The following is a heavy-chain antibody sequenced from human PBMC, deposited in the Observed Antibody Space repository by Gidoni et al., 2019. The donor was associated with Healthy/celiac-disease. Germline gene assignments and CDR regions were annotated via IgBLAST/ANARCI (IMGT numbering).Heavy chain of an antibody. CDR2: INHSGST. J-gene: IGHJ4*02. CDR1: GGSFSGYY. CDR3: ARGGWLRFRNYFDY. V-gene: IGHV4-34*01. Sequence: QVQLQQWGAGLLKPSETLSLTCAVYGGSFSGYYWSWIRQPPGKGLEWIGEINHSGSTNYNPSLKSRVTISVDTSKNQFSLKLSSVTAADTAVYYCARGGWLRFRNYFDYWGQGTQVTVSS. D-gene: IGHD5-12*01.